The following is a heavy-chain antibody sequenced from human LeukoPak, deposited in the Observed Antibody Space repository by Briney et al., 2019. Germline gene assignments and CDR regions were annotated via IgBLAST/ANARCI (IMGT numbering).Heavy chain of an antibody. V-gene: IGHV5-51*01. CDR3: ARHGLKAYYDSSGYYVDY. CDR1: GYSFTSYW. D-gene: IGHD3-22*01. Sequence: GESLKISCKGSGYSFTSYWIGWVRQMPGKGLEWMGIIYPGDSDTRYSPSFQGQVTISADKSISTAYLQWSSLKASDTAMYYCARHGLKAYYDSSGYYVDYWGQGTLVTVSS. CDR2: IYPGDSDT. J-gene: IGHJ4*02.